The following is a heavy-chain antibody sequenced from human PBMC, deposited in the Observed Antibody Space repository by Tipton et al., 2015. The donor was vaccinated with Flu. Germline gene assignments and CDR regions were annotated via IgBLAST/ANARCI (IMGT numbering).Heavy chain of an antibody. Sequence: TLSLTCTVSGGSISSSSYYWGWIREPPGKGREWIGSIYYSGSTYYNPSLKSRVTISVDTSKNQFSLKLSSVTAADTAVYYCARSIAVSMDVWGQGTTVTVSS. D-gene: IGHD6-19*01. J-gene: IGHJ6*02. V-gene: IGHV4-39*07. CDR2: IYYSGST. CDR3: ARSIAVSMDV. CDR1: GGSISSSSYY.